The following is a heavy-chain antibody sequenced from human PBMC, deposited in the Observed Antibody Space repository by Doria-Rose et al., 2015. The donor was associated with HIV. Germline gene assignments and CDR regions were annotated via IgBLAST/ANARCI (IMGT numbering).Heavy chain of an antibody. D-gene: IGHD6-13*01. V-gene: IGHV2-26*01. CDR1: GVSLSSPGMG. Sequence: QVQLVQSGPVLVKPTETLTLTCTVSGVSLSSPGMGVSWIRQPPGKALEWLANTFSDDERSYKTSLKSRLTNSRDTSKSQVVLPMTDMDPVDTATYYCARIKSSRWYHKYYFDFWGQGTLVIVSA. J-gene: IGHJ4*02. CDR3: ARIKSSRWYHKYYFDF. CDR2: TFSDDER.